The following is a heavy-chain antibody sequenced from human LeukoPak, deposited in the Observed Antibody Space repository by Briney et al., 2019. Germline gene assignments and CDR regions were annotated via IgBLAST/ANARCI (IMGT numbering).Heavy chain of an antibody. V-gene: IGHV4-59*01. CDR3: ARVWFGEFNWFDP. CDR2: IYYSGST. J-gene: IGHJ5*02. Sequence: SETLSLTCTVSGGSISSYYWSWIRQPPGKGPEWIGYIYYSGSTNYNPSLKSRVTISVDTSKNQFSLKLSSVTAADTAVYYCARVWFGEFNWFDPWGQGTLVTVSS. D-gene: IGHD3-10*01. CDR1: GGSISSYY.